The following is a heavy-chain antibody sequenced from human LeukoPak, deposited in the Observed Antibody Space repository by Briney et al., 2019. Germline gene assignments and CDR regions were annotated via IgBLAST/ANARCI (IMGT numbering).Heavy chain of an antibody. CDR2: ISSSGSTI. CDR3: AKVVAGTILSDY. J-gene: IGHJ4*02. CDR1: GFTFSSYE. D-gene: IGHD6-19*01. Sequence: GGSLRLSCAASGFTFSSYEMNWVRQAPGKGLEWVSYISSSGSTIYYADSVKGRFTISRDNSKNTLYLQMNSLRAEDTAVYYCAKVVAGTILSDYWGQGTLVTVSS. V-gene: IGHV3-48*03.